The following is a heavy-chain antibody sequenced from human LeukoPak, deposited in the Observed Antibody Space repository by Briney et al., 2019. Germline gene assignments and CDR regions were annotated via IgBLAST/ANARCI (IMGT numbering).Heavy chain of an antibody. V-gene: IGHV4-30-4*08. CDR1: GGSISSGDYY. CDR2: IYYSGST. D-gene: IGHD3-10*01. J-gene: IGHJ4*02. Sequence: ASQTLSLTCTVSGGSISSGDYYWSWIRQPPGKGLEWIGYIYYSGSTYYNPSLKSRVTISVDTSKNQFSLKLSSVTAADTAVYYCARGPLLWFGELFPHYFDYWGQGTLVTVSS. CDR3: ARGPLLWFGELFPHYFDY.